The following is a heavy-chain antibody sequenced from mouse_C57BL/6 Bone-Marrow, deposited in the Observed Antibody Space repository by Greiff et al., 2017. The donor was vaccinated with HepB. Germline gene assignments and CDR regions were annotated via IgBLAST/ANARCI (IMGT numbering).Heavy chain of an antibody. Sequence: VQLQQPGAELVMPGASVKLSCKASGYTFTSYWMHWVKQRPGQGLEWIGEIDPSDSYTNYNQKFKGKSTLTVDKSSSTAYMQLSSLTSEDSAVYDCARPRPSYYAMDYWGQGTSVTVSS. CDR2: IDPSDSYT. V-gene: IGHV1-69*01. CDR1: GYTFTSYW. CDR3: ARPRPSYYAMDY. J-gene: IGHJ4*01.